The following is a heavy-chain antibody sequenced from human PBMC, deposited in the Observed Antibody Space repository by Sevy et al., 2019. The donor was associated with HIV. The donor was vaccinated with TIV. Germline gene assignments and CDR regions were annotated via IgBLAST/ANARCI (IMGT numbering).Heavy chain of an antibody. V-gene: IGHV3-30*02. CDR3: EKVGGGEGGDH. Sequence: GGSLRLSCAASGFSFSSYGMHWVRQAPGKGLEWMSYIQYDGSNKDYADSVKGRFTISRDNSKNSLYLQMNSLRVEDTSVCDSEKVGGGEGGDHWGQGTLVTVSS. D-gene: IGHD3-16*01. CDR1: GFSFSSYG. J-gene: IGHJ4*02. CDR2: IQYDGSNK.